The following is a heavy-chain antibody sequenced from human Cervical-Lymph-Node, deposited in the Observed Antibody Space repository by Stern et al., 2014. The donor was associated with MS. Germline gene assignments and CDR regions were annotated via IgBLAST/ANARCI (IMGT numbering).Heavy chain of an antibody. Sequence: QVQLQESGPRLVKPSQTLSLTCSVSGGSISSGGTYWTWIRQNPGKGLEWIGHIYSRRSTYYNPSLKSRIMISIDTSTSQFSLRVNSVTAADTAVYYCARGSGDWAHSWFDPWGQGTLVTVSS. D-gene: IGHD2-21*02. CDR1: GGSISSGGTY. CDR2: IYSRRST. V-gene: IGHV4-31*03. J-gene: IGHJ5*02. CDR3: ARGSGDWAHSWFDP.